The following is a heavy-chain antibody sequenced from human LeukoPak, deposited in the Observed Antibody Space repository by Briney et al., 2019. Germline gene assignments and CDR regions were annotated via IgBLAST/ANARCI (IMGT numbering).Heavy chain of an antibody. CDR1: GGSISSSSYY. D-gene: IGHD1-7*01. Sequence: SETLSLTRTVSGGSISSSSYYWGWIRQPPGKGLEWIGSIYYSGSTYYNPSLKSRVTISVDTSKNQFSLKLSSVTAADTAVYYCATSPYNWNYVFDYWGQGTLVTVSS. J-gene: IGHJ4*02. CDR3: ATSPYNWNYVFDY. V-gene: IGHV4-39*07. CDR2: IYYSGST.